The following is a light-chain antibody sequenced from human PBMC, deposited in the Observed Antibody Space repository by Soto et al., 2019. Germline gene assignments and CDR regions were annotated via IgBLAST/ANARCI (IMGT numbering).Light chain of an antibody. Sequence: SYELTHPPSVSVAPGQKARITCERNNIGSKSVHWYQQKPGQAPVLVVYGDSDRPSGNPERFSGSNSENTATLTITRVEAGDEADYYCQVWDSSSDHVVFGGGSKVTVL. CDR1: NIGSKS. CDR3: QVWDSSSDHVV. J-gene: IGLJ2*01. V-gene: IGLV3-21*02. CDR2: GDS.